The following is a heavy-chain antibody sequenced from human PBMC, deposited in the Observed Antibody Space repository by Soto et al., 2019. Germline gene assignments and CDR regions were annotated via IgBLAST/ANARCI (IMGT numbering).Heavy chain of an antibody. CDR2: IYHSGST. CDR1: GVSISSGDYS. CDR3: ARAMTTVTTLDY. J-gene: IGHJ4*02. Sequence: LQLQESGSGLVKPSQTLSLTCAASGVSISSGDYSWSSIRQPPGKGPEWIGYIYHSGSTYYNPPLKSRVAFSAGTVKNEFSLKLSSASAAGTLEYYCARAMTTVTTLDYWGQGTPVTVSS. V-gene: IGHV4-30-2*01. D-gene: IGHD4-4*01.